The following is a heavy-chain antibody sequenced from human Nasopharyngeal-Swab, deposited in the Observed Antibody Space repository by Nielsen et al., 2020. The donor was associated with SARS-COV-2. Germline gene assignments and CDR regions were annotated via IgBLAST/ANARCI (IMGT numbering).Heavy chain of an antibody. CDR2: IKQDGSGS. J-gene: IGHJ4*02. Sequence: GESLKISCAASGFTFSKFYMSLVRQAAGKGLEWVANIKQDGSGSYYVDSVKGRFTISRDDANNSLYLQMNSLRAGDTGVYYCARGGSSFPFDYWGPGTLVTVSS. D-gene: IGHD6-13*01. CDR3: ARGGSSFPFDY. CDR1: GFTFSKFY. V-gene: IGHV3-7*01.